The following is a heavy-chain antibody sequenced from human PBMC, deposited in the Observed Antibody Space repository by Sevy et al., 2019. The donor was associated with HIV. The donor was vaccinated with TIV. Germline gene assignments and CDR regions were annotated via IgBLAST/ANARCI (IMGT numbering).Heavy chain of an antibody. D-gene: IGHD3-3*01. CDR2: IGTAGDT. Sequence: GGSLRLSCAASGFTFSSYDMYWVRQATGKGLEWVSAIGTAGDTYYPGSVKGRFTISRENAKNSLYLQMNSLRAGDTAVYYCARAGKYDFWSGYHNYYYYGMDVWGQGTTVTVSS. CDR1: GFTFSSYD. CDR3: ARAGKYDFWSGYHNYYYYGMDV. V-gene: IGHV3-13*01. J-gene: IGHJ6*02.